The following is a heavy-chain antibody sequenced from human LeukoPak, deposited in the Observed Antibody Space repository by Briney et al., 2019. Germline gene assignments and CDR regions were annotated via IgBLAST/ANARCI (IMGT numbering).Heavy chain of an antibody. Sequence: ASVKVSCKASGYTFTSYDINWVRQATGQGLEWMGWMNPNSGNTGYAQKFQGRVTMTRITSISTAYMELSSLRSEDTAVYYCARTFSCSGGSCYSPFDYWGQGTLVTVSS. D-gene: IGHD2-15*01. CDR3: ARTFSCSGGSCYSPFDY. CDR1: GYTFTSYD. J-gene: IGHJ4*02. V-gene: IGHV1-8*01. CDR2: MNPNSGNT.